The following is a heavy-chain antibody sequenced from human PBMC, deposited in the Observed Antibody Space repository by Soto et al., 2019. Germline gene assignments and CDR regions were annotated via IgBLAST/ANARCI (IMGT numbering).Heavy chain of an antibody. J-gene: IGHJ6*02. CDR1: GGAFTNYS. D-gene: IGHD1-20*01. Sequence: QVQLLQSGAEVKKHGSSVKVSCKVSGGAFTNYSLNWVRHAPGQGLEWLGGIIPLHNTSNYSLKLLGRGSVTADISSNTVYMHLSGLTSDDTATYYCAIWSNWNPLYYRGMDVWGQGTKVTVSS. V-gene: IGHV1-69*06. CDR3: AIWSNWNPLYYRGMDV. CDR2: IIPLHNTS.